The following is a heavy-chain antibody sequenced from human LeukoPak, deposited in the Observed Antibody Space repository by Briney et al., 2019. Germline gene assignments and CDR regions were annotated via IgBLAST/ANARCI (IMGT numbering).Heavy chain of an antibody. CDR3: AKDIRQLCYYGMDV. Sequence: GGSLRLSCAASGFTFDDYAMHWVRHAPGKGLEWVSGISWNSGSIGYADSVKGRFTISRDNAKNSLYLQMNSLRAEDTALYYCAKDIRQLCYYGMDVWGQGTTVTVSS. CDR2: ISWNSGSI. V-gene: IGHV3-9*01. D-gene: IGHD3-16*01. CDR1: GFTFDDYA. J-gene: IGHJ6*02.